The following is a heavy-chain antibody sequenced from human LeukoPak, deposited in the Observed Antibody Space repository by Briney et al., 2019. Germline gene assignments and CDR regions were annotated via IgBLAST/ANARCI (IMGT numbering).Heavy chain of an antibody. CDR3: ARDGGITGTPVRNWFDP. Sequence: GASVKVSCKASGYTFTSYDINWVRQAPGQGLEWMGWINPNNGATDYAQKFQGRVTMTRDTSVNTGYMELSSLTSDDTAVYYCARDGGITGTPVRNWFDPWGQGTLVTVSS. CDR1: GYTFTSYD. CDR2: INPNNGAT. D-gene: IGHD1-20*01. V-gene: IGHV1-2*02. J-gene: IGHJ5*02.